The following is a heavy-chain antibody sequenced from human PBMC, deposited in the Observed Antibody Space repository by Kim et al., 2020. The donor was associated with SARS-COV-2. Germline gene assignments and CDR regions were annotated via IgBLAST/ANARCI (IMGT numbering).Heavy chain of an antibody. Sequence: SETLSLTCAVYGGSFSGYYWSWIRQPPGKGLEWIGEINHSGSTNYNPSLKSRVTISVDTSKNQFSLKLSSVTAADTAVYYCARGRPGYSLRSLGDYWGQGTLVTVSS. J-gene: IGHJ4*02. V-gene: IGHV4-34*01. D-gene: IGHD5-18*01. CDR2: INHSGST. CDR1: GGSFSGYY. CDR3: ARGRPGYSLRSLGDY.